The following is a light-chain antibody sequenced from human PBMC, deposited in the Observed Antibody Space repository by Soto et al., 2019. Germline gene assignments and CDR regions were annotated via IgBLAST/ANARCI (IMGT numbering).Light chain of an antibody. V-gene: IGLV1-44*01. CDR3: QSYDSSLNEGV. CDR1: FSNIGSNS. CDR2: SDN. Sequence: QSVLTQPPSASGTPGQRVTISCSGSFSNIGSNSVNWYQQLPGTAPKLLIYSDNQRPSGVPDRFSGSKSGTSASLAISGLLSEDEADYYCQSYDSSLNEGVFGGGAKLTVL. J-gene: IGLJ2*01.